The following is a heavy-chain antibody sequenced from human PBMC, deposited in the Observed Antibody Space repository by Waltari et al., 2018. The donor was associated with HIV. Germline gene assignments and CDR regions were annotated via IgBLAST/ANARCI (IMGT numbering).Heavy chain of an antibody. V-gene: IGHV2-5*02. Sequence: QITLKESGPTLVRPTQTLTLTCTVSGFSLTTHKVSVAWIRQPPGKPLEWLGFIYWDDEKRYHASLKSRLTITQDTSKSQVVLTITDMGPLDTGTYFCSHTNTGTVTTWDYWGQGALVTVSS. CDR2: IYWDDEK. J-gene: IGHJ4*02. CDR1: GFSLTTHKVS. CDR3: SHTNTGTVTTWDY. D-gene: IGHD4-4*01.